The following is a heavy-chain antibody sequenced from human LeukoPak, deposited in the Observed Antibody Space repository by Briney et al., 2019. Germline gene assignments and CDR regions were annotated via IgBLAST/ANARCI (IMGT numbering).Heavy chain of an antibody. CDR3: ARILDTAMVPIY. CDR2: IYHSGST. CDR1: GYSISSGYY. D-gene: IGHD5-18*01. Sequence: PSETLSLTCTVSGYSISSGYYWGWIRQPPGKGLEWIGSIYHSGSTYYNPSLKCRVTISVDTSKNQFSLKLSSVTAADTAVYYCARILDTAMVPIYWGQGTLVTVSS. J-gene: IGHJ4*02. V-gene: IGHV4-38-2*02.